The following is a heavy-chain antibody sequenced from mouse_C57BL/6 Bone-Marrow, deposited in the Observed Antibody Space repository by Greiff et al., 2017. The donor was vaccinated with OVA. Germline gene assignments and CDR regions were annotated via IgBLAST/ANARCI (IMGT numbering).Heavy chain of an antibody. CDR2: IYPGDGDT. D-gene: IGHD1-1*01. J-gene: IGHJ2*01. CDR1: GYAFSSSW. CDR3: ARDYYGSSYGYFDY. Sequence: VKLMESGPELVKPGASVKISCKASGYAFSSSWMNWVKQRPGKGLEWIGRIYPGDGDTNYNGKFKGKATLTADKSSSTAYMQLSSLTSEDSAVYFCARDYYGSSYGYFDYWGQGTTLTVSS. V-gene: IGHV1-82*01.